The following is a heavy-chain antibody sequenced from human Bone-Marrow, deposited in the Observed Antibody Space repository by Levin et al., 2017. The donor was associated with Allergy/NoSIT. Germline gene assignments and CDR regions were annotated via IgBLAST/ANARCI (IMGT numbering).Heavy chain of an antibody. D-gene: IGHD4-23*01. V-gene: IGHV3-23*01. CDR3: AKGTWREGYGGHLDY. CDR1: GFPFVNYA. CDR2: ITGRGDSA. J-gene: IGHJ4*02. Sequence: AGGSLRLSCASSGFPFVNYAMTWVRQAPGQGLEWLSVITGRGDSALYADSVRGRFSISRDNSKNMLFLEANSLRADDTAVYYCAKGTWREGYGGHLDYWGQGRLVTVSS.